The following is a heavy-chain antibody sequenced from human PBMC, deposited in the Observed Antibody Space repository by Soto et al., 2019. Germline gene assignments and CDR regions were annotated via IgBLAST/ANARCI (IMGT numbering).Heavy chain of an antibody. CDR2: IWYDGSNK. CDR1: GFSFSSYG. D-gene: IGHD3-3*01. CDR3: ARAGNYDFWSGYYTVGYYMDV. J-gene: IGHJ6*03. Sequence: GGSLRLSCAASGFSFSSYGMHWVRQAPGKGLEWVAVIWYDGSNKYYADSVKGRFTISRDNSKNTLYLQMNSLRAEDTAVYYCARAGNYDFWSGYYTVGYYMDVWGKGPTVTVSS. V-gene: IGHV3-33*01.